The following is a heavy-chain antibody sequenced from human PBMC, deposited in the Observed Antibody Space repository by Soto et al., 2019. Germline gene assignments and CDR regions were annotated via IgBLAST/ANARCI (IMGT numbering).Heavy chain of an antibody. V-gene: IGHV4-39*01. CDR2: IYYSGTT. CDR3: ARRIVATETFDY. D-gene: IGHD5-12*01. CDR1: GDSITSNSYF. J-gene: IGHJ4*02. Sequence: SETLSLTCTVSGDSITSNSYFWAWIRQPPGKGLEWIGSIYYSGTTYYKPSLKSRVTISVDRSKNQFSLTVNSVTAADTAVYYCARRIVATETFDYWGQGTLVTVSS.